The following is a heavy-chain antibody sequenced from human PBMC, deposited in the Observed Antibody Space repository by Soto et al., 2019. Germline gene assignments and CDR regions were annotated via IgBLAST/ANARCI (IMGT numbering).Heavy chain of an antibody. V-gene: IGHV4-39*01. CDR2: IYYSGST. D-gene: IGHD3-3*01. CDR3: ARHITIFGVVIILYYFDY. CDR1: GGSIVSSGYY. J-gene: IGHJ4*02. Sequence: LDTLCLTRTVAGGSIVSSGYYWGLIRQPPGKGLEWIGSIYYSGSTYYNPSLKSRVTISVDTSKNQFSLKLSSVTAADTAVYYCARHITIFGVVIILYYFDYWGQGTLVTVSS.